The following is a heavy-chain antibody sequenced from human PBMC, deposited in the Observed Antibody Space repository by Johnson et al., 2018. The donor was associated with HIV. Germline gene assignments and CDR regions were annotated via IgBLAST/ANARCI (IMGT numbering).Heavy chain of an antibody. Sequence: QVQLVESGGGVVQPGGSLRLSCAASGFTFSSYGMHWVRQAPGKGLQWVAFIRYDGSNKYYADSVKGRFTISRDNSKNTLYLQINSLRAEDTAVYYCAKDQIPAAASRAFEIWGQGTMVTVSS. V-gene: IGHV3-30*02. D-gene: IGHD6-13*01. J-gene: IGHJ3*02. CDR3: AKDQIPAAASRAFEI. CDR2: IRYDGSNK. CDR1: GFTFSSYG.